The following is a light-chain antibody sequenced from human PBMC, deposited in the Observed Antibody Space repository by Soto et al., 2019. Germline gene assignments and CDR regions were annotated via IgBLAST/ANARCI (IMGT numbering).Light chain of an antibody. J-gene: IGLJ1*01. V-gene: IGLV2-14*01. CDR1: SSDVGGYNY. Sequence: QSALTQPASVSGSPGQSITISCTGTSSDVGGYNYVSWYQQHPGKAPKLMIYEVSNRPSRVSNRFSGSKSGNTASLTISGLHAEDEADYFCNSYGSTSTRYVFVTGTKVTVL. CDR2: EVS. CDR3: NSYGSTSTRYV.